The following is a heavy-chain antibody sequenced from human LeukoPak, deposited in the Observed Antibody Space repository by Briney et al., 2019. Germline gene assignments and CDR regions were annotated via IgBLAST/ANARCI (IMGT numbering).Heavy chain of an antibody. V-gene: IGHV1-18*01. CDR1: GYTFTSYG. CDR2: ISAYNGNT. J-gene: IGHJ4*02. Sequence: GASVKVSCKASGYTFTSYGISWVRQAPGQGLEWMGWISAYNGNTNYAQKFQGRVTITTDESTSTAYMELSSLRSEDTAVYYCARVRTASYDFWSGHRSYFDYWGQGTLVTVSS. CDR3: ARVRTASYDFWSGHRSYFDY. D-gene: IGHD3-3*01.